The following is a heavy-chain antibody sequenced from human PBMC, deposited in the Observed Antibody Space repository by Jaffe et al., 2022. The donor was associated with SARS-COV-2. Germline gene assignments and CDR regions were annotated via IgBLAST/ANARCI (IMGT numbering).Heavy chain of an antibody. V-gene: IGHV3-9*01. CDR1: GFTFDDYA. Sequence: EVQLVESGGGLVQPGRSLRLSCAASGFTFDDYAMHWVRQAPGKGLEWVSGISWNSGSIGYADSVKGRFTISRDNAKNSLYLQMNSLRAEDTALYYCAKDICSSTSCYGGYYYYGMDVWGQGTTVTVSS. CDR3: AKDICSSTSCYGGYYYYGMDV. CDR2: ISWNSGSI. J-gene: IGHJ6*02. D-gene: IGHD2-2*01.